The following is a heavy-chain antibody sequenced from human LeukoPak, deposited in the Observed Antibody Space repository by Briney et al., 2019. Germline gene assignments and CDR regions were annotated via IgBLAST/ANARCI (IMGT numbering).Heavy chain of an antibody. D-gene: IGHD2-15*01. CDR1: GFTFSSYE. CDR2: ISSAGSGM. Sequence: GGSLRLSCAASGFTFSSYEMNWIRQAPGKGLEWVSYISSAGSGMYYADSVKGRFTISRDNAKNSLFLQMNSLRVEDTAVYYCARDIRITPSRDPDSWGQGTLVTVSS. CDR3: ARDIRITPSRDPDS. J-gene: IGHJ5*01. V-gene: IGHV3-48*03.